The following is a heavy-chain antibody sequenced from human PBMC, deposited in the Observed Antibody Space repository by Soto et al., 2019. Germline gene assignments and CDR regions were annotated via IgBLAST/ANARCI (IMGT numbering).Heavy chain of an antibody. CDR3: ARGYEVGATLFDY. Sequence: QVQLQESGPGLVKPSQTLSLTCTVSGGSISSGGYYWSWIRQHPGKGLEWIGYIYYSGSTYYHPSLKRRVTILVDTSNNQFSLKLSSVTAADTAVYYCARGYEVGATLFDYWGKGTLVTVSS. CDR2: IYYSGST. CDR1: GGSISSGGYY. J-gene: IGHJ4*02. V-gene: IGHV4-31*03. D-gene: IGHD1-26*01.